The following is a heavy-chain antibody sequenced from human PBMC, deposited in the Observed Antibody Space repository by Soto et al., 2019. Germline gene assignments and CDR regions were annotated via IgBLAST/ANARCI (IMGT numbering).Heavy chain of an antibody. CDR1: GGSLSSGGYY. CDR2: LFYSGTT. V-gene: IGHV4-31*03. Sequence: QVQLQESGPGLVKPSQTLSLTCTVSGGSLSSGGYYWSWIRQHPGKGLEWIGYLFYSGTTYYNPSLKSRVTIVVGTSKNQFSLRLSSVTAADTAGYYCAGSVDPWGQGTLVTVSS. J-gene: IGHJ5*02. CDR3: AGSVDP.